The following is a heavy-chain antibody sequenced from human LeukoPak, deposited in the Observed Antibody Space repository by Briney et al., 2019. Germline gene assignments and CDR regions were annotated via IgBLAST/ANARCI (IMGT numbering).Heavy chain of an antibody. Sequence: SETLSLTCTVSGGSISSHYWSWMRQPPGKGLEWIGYIYYSGSTNYNPPLKSRITISVDTSKNQFSLKLSSVTAADTAVYYCARGGSSGYSHEIRWDYYYYYMDVWGKGTTVTVSS. V-gene: IGHV4-59*11. CDR2: IYYSGST. D-gene: IGHD3-22*01. J-gene: IGHJ6*03. CDR3: ARGGSSGYSHEIRWDYYYYYMDV. CDR1: GGSISSHY.